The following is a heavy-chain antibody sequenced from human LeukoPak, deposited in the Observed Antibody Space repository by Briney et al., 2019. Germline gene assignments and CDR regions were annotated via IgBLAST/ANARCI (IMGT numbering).Heavy chain of an antibody. D-gene: IGHD3-3*01. V-gene: IGHV1-2*02. CDR2: INPNSGGT. CDR3: ARDSSHFGVVMSGY. Sequence: GASVKVSCKASGYTFTGYYMHWVRQAPGQGLEWMGWINPNSGGTNYAQKFRGRVTMTRDTSISTAYMELSRLRSDDTAVYYCARDSSHFGVVMSGYWGQGTLVTVSS. J-gene: IGHJ4*02. CDR1: GYTFTGYY.